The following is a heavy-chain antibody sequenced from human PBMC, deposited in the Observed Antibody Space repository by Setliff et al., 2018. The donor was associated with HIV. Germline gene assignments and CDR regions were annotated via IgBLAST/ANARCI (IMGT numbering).Heavy chain of an antibody. CDR3: AKQGKYFDWLFSSAVDLMFDL. J-gene: IGHJ4*02. D-gene: IGHD3-9*01. Sequence: GASVKVSCKASGYTFSDYYMHWVQQAPGKGLEWVGRVVPEDGKTIYAERFQDRITITADTSIDTVYMELSSLRSEDTAVYYCAKQGKYFDWLFSSAVDLMFDLWGQGTPVTVS. CDR1: GYTFSDYY. CDR2: VVPEDGKT. V-gene: IGHV1-69-2*01.